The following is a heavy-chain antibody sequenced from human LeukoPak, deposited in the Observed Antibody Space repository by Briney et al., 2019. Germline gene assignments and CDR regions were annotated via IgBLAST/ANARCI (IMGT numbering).Heavy chain of an antibody. CDR3: TRVGYIDDGIDY. V-gene: IGHV3-7*04. J-gene: IGHJ4*02. CDR1: AFIFSGHW. D-gene: IGHD5-24*01. CDR2: IKEDGSER. Sequence: PGGSLRLSCEGSAFIFSGHWMNWVRQTPGKGLEWVASIKEDGSERQYVDSVKGRFSISRDNTKGSLFLQLNSLRAEDTAIYYCTRVGYIDDGIDYWGQGTLVTVSS.